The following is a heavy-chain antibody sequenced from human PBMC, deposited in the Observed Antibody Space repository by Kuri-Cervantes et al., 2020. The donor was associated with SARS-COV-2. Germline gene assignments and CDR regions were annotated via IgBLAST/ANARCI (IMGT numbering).Heavy chain of an antibody. J-gene: IGHJ4*02. D-gene: IGHD4-23*01. CDR3: ARDLGGSNYGGGDY. CDR1: GGSISSGDYY. V-gene: IGHV4-39*07. CDR2: IYYSGST. Sequence: ESLKISCTVSGGSISSGDYYWSWIRQPPGKGLEWIGSIYYSGSTYYNPSLKSRVTISVDTSKNQFSLKLSSVTAADTAVYYCARDLGGSNYGGGDYWGQGTLVTVSS.